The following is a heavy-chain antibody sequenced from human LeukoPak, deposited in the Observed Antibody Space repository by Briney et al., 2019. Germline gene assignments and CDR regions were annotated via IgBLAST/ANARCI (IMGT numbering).Heavy chain of an antibody. V-gene: IGHV1-18*01. Sequence: GASVKVSCKASGYTFTSYGISWVRQAPGQGLEWMGWISAYNGNTNYAQKLQGRVTMTTDTSTSTAYMELRSLRSDDTAVYYCARDSSSWYGGNWFDPWGQGTLVTVSS. D-gene: IGHD6-13*01. CDR3: ARDSSSWYGGNWFDP. CDR2: ISAYNGNT. CDR1: GYTFTSYG. J-gene: IGHJ5*02.